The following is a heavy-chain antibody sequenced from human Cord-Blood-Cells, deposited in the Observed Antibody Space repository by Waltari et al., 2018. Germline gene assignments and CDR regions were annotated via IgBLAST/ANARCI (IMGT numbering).Heavy chain of an antibody. CDR3: ARDGTYDPPDY. V-gene: IGHV1-2*02. D-gene: IGHD5-12*01. Sequence: QVQLVQSGAEVKKPGASVKVSCKASGYTFTGYYMHWVRQAPGQGLEWMGWINPNSGGTNYAQQFQGRVTMTRDTSISTAYMELSRLRSDDTAVYYCARDGTYDPPDYWGQGTLVTVSS. CDR1: GYTFTGYY. CDR2: INPNSGGT. J-gene: IGHJ4*02.